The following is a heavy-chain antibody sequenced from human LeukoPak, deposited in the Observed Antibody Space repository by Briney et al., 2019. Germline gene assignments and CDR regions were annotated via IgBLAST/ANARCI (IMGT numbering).Heavy chain of an antibody. CDR3: ARDPTVTPLDY. CDR1: GFTFSSYS. J-gene: IGHJ4*02. Sequence: PGGSLRLSCAASGFTFSSYSMNWDRPPPGKGLEWVSSISSSSSYIYYADSVKGRFTTSRDNAKNSLYLQMNSLRAEDTAVYYCARDPTVTPLDYWGQGTLVTVSS. CDR2: ISSSSSYI. V-gene: IGHV3-21*01. D-gene: IGHD4-17*01.